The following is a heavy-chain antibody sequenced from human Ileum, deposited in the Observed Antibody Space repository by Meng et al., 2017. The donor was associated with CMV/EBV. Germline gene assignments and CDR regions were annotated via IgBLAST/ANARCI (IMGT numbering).Heavy chain of an antibody. CDR1: GFTFSSYA. J-gene: IGHJ4*02. Sequence: GESLKISCAASGFTFSSYAMSWVRQAPGKGLEWVSAISGSGGSTYYADSVKGRFTISRDNSKNTLCLQMNSLRAEDTAVYYCAKDVYSSSSGLSFAYWGQGTLVTVSS. CDR3: AKDVYSSSSGLSFAY. V-gene: IGHV3-23*01. D-gene: IGHD6-6*01. CDR2: ISGSGGST.